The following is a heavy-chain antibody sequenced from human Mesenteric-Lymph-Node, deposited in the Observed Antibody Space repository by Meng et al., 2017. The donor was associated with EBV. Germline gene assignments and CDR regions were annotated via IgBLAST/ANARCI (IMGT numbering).Heavy chain of an antibody. Sequence: QVQVGQSGAEVKKPGASVKVSCKASGYTFTSYAMHWVRQAPGQRLEWMGWINVGKGDTKYSQKFQGRVTITRDTSASTAYMELSSLRSEDTAVYYCARDSSGDSRFFDPWGQGTLVTVSS. CDR2: INVGKGDT. D-gene: IGHD6-19*01. J-gene: IGHJ5*02. CDR1: GYTFTSYA. CDR3: ARDSSGDSRFFDP. V-gene: IGHV1-3*01.